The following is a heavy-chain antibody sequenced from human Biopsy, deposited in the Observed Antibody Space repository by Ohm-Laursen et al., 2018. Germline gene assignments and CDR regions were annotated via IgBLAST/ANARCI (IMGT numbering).Heavy chain of an antibody. D-gene: IGHD4-23*01. J-gene: IGHJ4*02. CDR2: ISYTGYT. V-gene: IGHV4-61*03. Sequence: WIRQPPGKGLEWIGHISYTGYTSYNASLKSRVTISVDTSRNHFSLRLSSLTAADTAVYYCARGSNDFGGLYFPRWGQGTLFTVSS. CDR3: ARGSNDFGGLYFPR.